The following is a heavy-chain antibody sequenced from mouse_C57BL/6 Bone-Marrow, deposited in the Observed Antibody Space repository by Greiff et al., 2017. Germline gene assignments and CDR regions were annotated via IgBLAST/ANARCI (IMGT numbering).Heavy chain of an antibody. D-gene: IGHD2-5*01. CDR3: ARSHYSNYFDY. J-gene: IGHJ2*01. V-gene: IGHV1-64*01. CDR2: IHPNSGST. CDR1: GYTFTSYW. Sequence: QVQLQQPGAELVKPGASVKLSCKASGYTFTSYWMYWVKQRPGQGLEWIGMIHPNSGSTNYNEKFKSKATLTVDKSSSTAYMQLSSLTSEDSAVYYCARSHYSNYFDYRRQGTTRTVSS.